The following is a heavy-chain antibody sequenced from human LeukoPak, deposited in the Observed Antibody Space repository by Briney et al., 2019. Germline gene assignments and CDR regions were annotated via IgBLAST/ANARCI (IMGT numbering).Heavy chain of an antibody. Sequence: SETLSLTCAVYGGSFSGYYWSWIRQPPGKGLEWIGEINHSGSTNYNPSLKSRVTISVDTSKNQFSLKLSSVTAADTAVYYCARSSRGVITDWGQGTLVTVSS. V-gene: IGHV4-34*01. J-gene: IGHJ4*02. CDR1: GGSFSGYY. CDR2: INHSGST. CDR3: ARSSRGVITD. D-gene: IGHD3-10*01.